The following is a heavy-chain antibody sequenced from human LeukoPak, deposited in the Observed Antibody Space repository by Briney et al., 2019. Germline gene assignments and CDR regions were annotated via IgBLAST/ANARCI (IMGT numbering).Heavy chain of an antibody. J-gene: IGHJ4*02. Sequence: GGSLRLSCAASGFTFSTYAMSWVRQAPGKGLEWVSAISGSGGSTYYADSVKGRFTISRDNSKNTLYLQMSSLRAEDTSIYFCAKALEQETVIALDSWGQGTLVTVSS. V-gene: IGHV3-23*01. CDR3: AKALEQETVIALDS. D-gene: IGHD6-13*01. CDR2: ISGSGGST. CDR1: GFTFSTYA.